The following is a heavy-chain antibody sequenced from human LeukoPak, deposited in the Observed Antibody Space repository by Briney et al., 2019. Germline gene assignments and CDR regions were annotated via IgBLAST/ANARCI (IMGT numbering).Heavy chain of an antibody. CDR3: ARVHVGVLINYYYYYMDV. V-gene: IGHV1-69*05. J-gene: IGHJ6*03. Sequence: GASVKVSCKASGGTFSSYAISWVRQAPGQGLEWMGGIIPIFGTANYAQKFQGRVTITTDESTSTAYMELSSLRSEDTAVYYCARVHVGVLINYYYYYMDVWGKGTPVTVSS. CDR1: GGTFSSYA. CDR2: IIPIFGTA. D-gene: IGHD3-3*01.